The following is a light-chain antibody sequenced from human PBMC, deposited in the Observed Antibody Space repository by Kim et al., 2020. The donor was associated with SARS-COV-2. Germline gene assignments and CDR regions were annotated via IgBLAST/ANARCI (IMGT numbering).Light chain of an antibody. CDR1: SNDSVGYNY. V-gene: IGLV2-8*01. CDR2: EVN. Sequence: PGQAVTLSCTGASNDSVGYNYVSWYQQHPGRVPKLFIYEVNTRPSGVPDRFSGSKSGSTASLTVSGLQAEDEADYYCSSYGGNTLVFGGGTKVTVL. J-gene: IGLJ2*01. CDR3: SSYGGNTLV.